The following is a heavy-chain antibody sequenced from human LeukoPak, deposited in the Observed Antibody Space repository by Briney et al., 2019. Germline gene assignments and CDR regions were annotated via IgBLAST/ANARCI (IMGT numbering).Heavy chain of an antibody. J-gene: IGHJ4*02. D-gene: IGHD3-10*01. V-gene: IGHV3-23*01. Sequence: GGSLRLSCAASGFTFSNYAMSWVRQAPGRGLEWVSGISGSGGSTYYADSVKGRFTISSDNSKNTLYLQMNSLRAEDTAVYYCAKLSLSGRSQSADYWGQGTLVTVSS. CDR2: ISGSGGST. CDR3: AKLSLSGRSQSADY. CDR1: GFTFSNYA.